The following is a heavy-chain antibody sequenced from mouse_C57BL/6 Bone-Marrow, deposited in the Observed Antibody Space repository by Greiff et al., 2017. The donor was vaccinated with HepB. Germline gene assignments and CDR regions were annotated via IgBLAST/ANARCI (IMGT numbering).Heavy chain of an antibody. V-gene: IGHV1-74*01. J-gene: IGHJ2*01. Sequence: QVHVKQSGAELVKPGASVKVSCKASGYTFTSYWMHWVKQRPGQGLEWIGRIHPSDSDTNYNQKFKGKATLTVDKSSSTAYMQLSSLTSEDSAVYYCAIDWDVGDYFDYWGQGTTLTVSS. D-gene: IGHD4-1*01. CDR2: IHPSDSDT. CDR3: AIDWDVGDYFDY. CDR1: GYTFTSYW.